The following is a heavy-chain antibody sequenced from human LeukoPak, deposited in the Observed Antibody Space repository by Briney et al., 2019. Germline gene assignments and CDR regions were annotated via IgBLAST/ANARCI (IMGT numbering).Heavy chain of an antibody. CDR1: GFSFSSNV. Sequence: GGSLRLSCAASGFSFSSNVMHWVRQAPGMGLEWVAQISHDGNDKYYADSVKSRFTISRDNSKNTLFLQLDSLRAEDTAVYFCAKVGIGYYYPFDYWGQGTLVTVSS. D-gene: IGHD3-22*01. CDR3: AKVGIGYYYPFDY. J-gene: IGHJ4*02. CDR2: ISHDGNDK. V-gene: IGHV3-30*18.